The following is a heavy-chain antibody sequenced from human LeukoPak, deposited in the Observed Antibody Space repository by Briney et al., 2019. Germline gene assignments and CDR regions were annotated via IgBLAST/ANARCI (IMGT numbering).Heavy chain of an antibody. Sequence: GGSLRLSCAASGFTFSSYWMHWVRQAPGKGLVWVSRIKSDGSTRYADSVKGRFTISRDNSKNMLFLEMNSLRAEDTAVYYCASAYTYVRLGDHWGQGTLVTVSP. V-gene: IGHV3-74*01. J-gene: IGHJ4*02. CDR2: IKSDGST. CDR3: ASAYTYVRLGDH. D-gene: IGHD3-10*02. CDR1: GFTFSSYW.